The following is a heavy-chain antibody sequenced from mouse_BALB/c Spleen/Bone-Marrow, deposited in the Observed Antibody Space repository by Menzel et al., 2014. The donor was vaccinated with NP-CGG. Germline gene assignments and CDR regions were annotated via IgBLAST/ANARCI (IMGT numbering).Heavy chain of an antibody. D-gene: IGHD2-4*01. J-gene: IGHJ1*01. Sequence: VQLQQSGAELVKPGASVKLSCTASGFNIKDTYMHWVKQRPEQGLEWTGRIDPANGNTKYDPKFQGEATITADTSSNAAYLQLSSLTSEDTAVYYCANYDYGWYIDVWGAGTTVTVSS. CDR2: IDPANGNT. V-gene: IGHV14-3*02. CDR1: GFNIKDTY. CDR3: ANYDYGWYIDV.